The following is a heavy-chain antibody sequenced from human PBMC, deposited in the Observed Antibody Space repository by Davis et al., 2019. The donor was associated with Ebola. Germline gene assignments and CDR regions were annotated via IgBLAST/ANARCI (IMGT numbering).Heavy chain of an antibody. D-gene: IGHD3-3*01. V-gene: IGHV1-69*13. CDR2: IIPIFGTA. J-gene: IGHJ4*02. CDR3: ARGFPPYDFWSGYDY. CDR1: GGTFSSYA. Sequence: SVKVSCKASGGTFSSYAISWVRQAPGQGLEWMGGIIPIFGTANYAQKFQGRVTITADESTSTAYMELSSLRSEDTAMYYCARGFPPYDFWSGYDYWGQGTLVTVSS.